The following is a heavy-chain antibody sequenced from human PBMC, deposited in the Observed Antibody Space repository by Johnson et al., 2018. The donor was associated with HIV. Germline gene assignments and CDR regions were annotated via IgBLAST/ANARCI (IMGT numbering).Heavy chain of an antibody. CDR2: IKQDGSEK. J-gene: IGHJ3*02. CDR3: ANFRYSSSPDAFDI. V-gene: IGHV3-7*03. D-gene: IGHD6-6*01. CDR1: GFTFSSYW. Sequence: VQLVESGGGVVQPGRSLRLSCTGFGFTFSSYWMSWVRQAPGKGLEWVANIKQDGSEKYYVDSVKGRFTISRDNAKNSLYLQMNSLRAEDTAVYYCANFRYSSSPDAFDIWGQGTMVTVSS.